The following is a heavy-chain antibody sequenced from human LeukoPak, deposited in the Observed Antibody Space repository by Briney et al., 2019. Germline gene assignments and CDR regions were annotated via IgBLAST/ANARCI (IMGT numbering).Heavy chain of an antibody. CDR3: ARVTHSGGDWRHDY. J-gene: IGHJ4*02. CDR2: ISSSSSYI. Sequence: SGGSLRLSCAPSGFTFSSYSMNWVRQAPGKGLEWVSSISSSSSYIYYADSMKGRFTISRDNAKNSLYLQMNSLRAEDTAVYYCARVTHSGGDWRHDYWGQGTLVTVSS. V-gene: IGHV3-21*01. CDR1: GFTFSSYS. D-gene: IGHD2-21*02.